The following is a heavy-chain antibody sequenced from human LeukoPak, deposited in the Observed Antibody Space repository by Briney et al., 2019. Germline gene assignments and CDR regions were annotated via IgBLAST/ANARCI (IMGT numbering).Heavy chain of an antibody. D-gene: IGHD2-2*01. CDR3: ARAPQKYCSSTSCYFDY. V-gene: IGHV1-69*05. CDR1: GYTFTSYG. J-gene: IGHJ4*02. Sequence: SVKVSCKASGYTFTSYGISWVRQAPGQGLEWMGGIIPIFGTANYAQKFQGRVTITTDESTSTAYMELSSLRSEDTAVYYCARAPQKYCSSTSCYFDYWGQGTLVTVSS. CDR2: IIPIFGTA.